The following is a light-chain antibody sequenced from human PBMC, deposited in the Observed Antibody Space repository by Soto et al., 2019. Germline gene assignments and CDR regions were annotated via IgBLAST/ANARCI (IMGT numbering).Light chain of an antibody. V-gene: IGKV3-20*01. CDR2: GAS. CDR3: QQYGGLPRT. J-gene: IGKJ1*01. CDR1: QSVSSNY. Sequence: EIVLTQSPGTVSVSPGERATLSCRASQSVSSNYLAWYQQKPGQAPRLLIYGASSRATGIPDRLSGSGSGTDFTLTISRLEPEDFAVYYCQQYGGLPRTFGQGTKVEIK.